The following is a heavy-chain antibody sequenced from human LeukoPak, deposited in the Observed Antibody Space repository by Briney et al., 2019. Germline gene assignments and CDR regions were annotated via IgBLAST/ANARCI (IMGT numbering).Heavy chain of an antibody. V-gene: IGHV1-8*01. CDR3: ARGDVAGIDP. D-gene: IGHD2-21*01. J-gene: IGHJ5*02. CDR1: GYTFTNYD. Sequence: ASVKVSCKASGYTFTNYDINWVRQATGQGLEWMGWMNPNSGNPGYAQKFQGRVTMTRNTSTSTAYMELSSLRSEDTAVYYCARGDVAGIDPWGQGTLVTVSS. CDR2: MNPNSGNP.